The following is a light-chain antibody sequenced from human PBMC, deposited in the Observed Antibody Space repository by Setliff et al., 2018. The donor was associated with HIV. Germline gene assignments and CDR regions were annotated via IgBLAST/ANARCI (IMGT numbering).Light chain of an antibody. J-gene: IGLJ2*01. V-gene: IGLV2-14*01. CDR3: SSYTSSSTVV. CDR1: GSDVGGYNY. CDR2: DVS. Sequence: QSALTQPASVSGSPGQSITISCTGTGSDVGGYNYVSWYQQHPGKAPKLMIYDVSKRPSGVSNRFSGSKSGNTASLTISGLQAEDEADYYCSSYTSSSTVVFGGGTKVTVL.